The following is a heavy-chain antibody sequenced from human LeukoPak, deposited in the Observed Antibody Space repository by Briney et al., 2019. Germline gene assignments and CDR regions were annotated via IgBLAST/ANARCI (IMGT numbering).Heavy chain of an antibody. D-gene: IGHD1-26*01. CDR3: AGRVRSTEYFQH. J-gene: IGHJ1*01. Sequence: PSETLSLTCTVSGGSISSSSYYWGWIRQPPGKGLEWIGSFYYSGSTSYYYNPSLKSRITLSVDTSKNQFSLKLRSVTAADTAVYYCAGRVRSTEYFQHWGQGTPVTVSS. CDR1: GGSISSSSYY. CDR2: FYYSGST. V-gene: IGHV4-39*01.